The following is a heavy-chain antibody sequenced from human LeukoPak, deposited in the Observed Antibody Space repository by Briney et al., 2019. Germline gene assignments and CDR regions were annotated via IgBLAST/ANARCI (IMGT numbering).Heavy chain of an antibody. V-gene: IGHV3-30*18. J-gene: IGHJ4*01. CDR2: ISYDGSNK. Sequence: SGGSLRLSCAASGVTLSSYGMHWVRQAPGKGLECVAVISYDGSNKYYADSMKGRFTISRDNSKNTLYLQMNSLRAEDTAVYYCAKEARWWELMYYFDYWGHGTLVTVSS. CDR3: AKEARWWELMYYFDY. CDR1: GVTLSSYG. D-gene: IGHD1-26*01.